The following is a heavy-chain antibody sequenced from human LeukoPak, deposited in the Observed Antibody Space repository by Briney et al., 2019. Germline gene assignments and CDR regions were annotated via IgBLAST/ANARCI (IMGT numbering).Heavy chain of an antibody. CDR3: ARESSGYDYYYFDY. V-gene: IGHV1-2*02. D-gene: IGHD5-12*01. CDR2: INPNSGGT. CDR1: GYTFTGYY. Sequence: GASVKVSCKASGYTFTGYYMHWVRQAPGQGLEWMGWINPNSGGTNYAQKFQGRVTMTRDTSISTAYMELSRLRSDDTAVYYCARESSGYDYYYFDYWGQGTLVTVSS. J-gene: IGHJ4*02.